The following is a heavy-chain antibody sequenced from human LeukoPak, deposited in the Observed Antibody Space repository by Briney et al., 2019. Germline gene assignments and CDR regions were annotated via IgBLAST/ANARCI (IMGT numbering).Heavy chain of an antibody. CDR1: GGSFSGYY. CDR2: INHSGST. D-gene: IGHD6-19*01. J-gene: IGHJ4*02. V-gene: IGHV4-34*01. Sequence: SETLSLTCAVYGGSFSGYYWSWIRQPPGKGLEWIGEINHSGSTNYYPSLKSRVTISVDTSKNQFSLKLSSVTAADTAVYYCATGAVAGTYYFDYWGQGTLVTVSS. CDR3: ATGAVAGTYYFDY.